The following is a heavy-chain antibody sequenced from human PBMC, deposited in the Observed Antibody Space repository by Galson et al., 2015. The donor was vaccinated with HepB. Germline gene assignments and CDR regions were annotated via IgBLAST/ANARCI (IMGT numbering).Heavy chain of an antibody. V-gene: IGHV1-3*04. D-gene: IGHD4-17*01. J-gene: IGHJ6*02. CDR3: ARVHRHYGDYSPHGMAA. Sequence: SVKVSCKAAGDSFSSEAMQWVRQAPGQGLEWVGWINTSNGEVRYSKKLQGRVTITRDNSTTTAYMDLRNLRFEDSGVYYCARVHRHYGDYSPHGMAAWGQGTTVAVYS. CDR1: GDSFSSEA. CDR2: INTSNGEV.